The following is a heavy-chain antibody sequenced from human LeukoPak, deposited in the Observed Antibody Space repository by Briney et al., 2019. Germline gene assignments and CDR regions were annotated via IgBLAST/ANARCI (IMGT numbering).Heavy chain of an antibody. V-gene: IGHV3-48*01. CDR2: ISSSSSTI. CDR3: ARTIGYSSSWPAGY. Sequence: GGSLRLSCAASGFTFSSYSMNWVRQAPGKGLEWVSYISSSSSTIYYADSVKGRFTISRDNAKNSLYLQMNSLRAEDTAVYYCARTIGYSSSWPAGYWGQGTLVTVSS. J-gene: IGHJ4*02. D-gene: IGHD6-13*01. CDR1: GFTFSSYS.